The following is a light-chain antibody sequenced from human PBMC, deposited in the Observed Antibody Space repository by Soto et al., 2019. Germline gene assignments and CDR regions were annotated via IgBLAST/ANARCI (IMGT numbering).Light chain of an antibody. CDR1: SSDVGGYNY. J-gene: IGLJ1*01. CDR3: SSYAGSTNV. CDR2: EVN. V-gene: IGLV2-8*01. Sequence: QALQPHPPSGSWSPGQSVSISCTGTSSDVGGYNYVSWYQQHPGKAPKLMIYEVNKRPSGVPDRFSGSKSGNTASLTVSGLQAGHEAHYYCSSYAGSTNVFGTGTKVTVL.